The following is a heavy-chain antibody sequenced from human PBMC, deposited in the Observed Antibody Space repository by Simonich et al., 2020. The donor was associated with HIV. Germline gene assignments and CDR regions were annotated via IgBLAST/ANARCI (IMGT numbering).Heavy chain of an antibody. J-gene: IGHJ3*02. CDR2: INPNSGGT. D-gene: IGHD6-6*01. CDR1: GYTFTDYS. CDR3: ATHGPGSSSSALDI. Sequence: QVQLVQSGAEVKKPGASVKVSCKASGYTFTDYSIHWVRQAPGQGLEWMGRINPNSGGTDYPQKFQGRVTMTRDKSIKTAYMELRKLRSDDTAVYYCATHGPGSSSSALDIWGQGTMVTVSS. V-gene: IGHV1-2*06.